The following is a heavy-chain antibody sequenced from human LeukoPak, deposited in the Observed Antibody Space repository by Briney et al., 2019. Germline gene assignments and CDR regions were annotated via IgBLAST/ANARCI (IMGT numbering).Heavy chain of an antibody. V-gene: IGHV1-69*05. D-gene: IGHD3-22*01. CDR3: ARASDSSGYYAPQHYFDY. J-gene: IGHJ4*02. CDR1: GGTFSSYA. CDR2: IIPIFGTA. Sequence: SVKVSCKASGGTFSSYAISWVRQAPGQGLEWMGGIIPIFGTANYAQKFQGRVTITTDESTSTAYMELSSLRSEDTAVYYCARASDSSGYYAPQHYFDYWGQGTLVTVSS.